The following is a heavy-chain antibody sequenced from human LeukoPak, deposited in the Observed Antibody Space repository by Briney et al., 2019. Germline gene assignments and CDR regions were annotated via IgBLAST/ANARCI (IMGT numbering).Heavy chain of an antibody. J-gene: IGHJ3*02. Sequence: SVTVSCTASGGTFSSYAISWVRQAPGQGLERMGGIIPIFGTANYAQKFQGRVTITTDESTSTAYMELSSLRSEDTAVYYCARSGIVVVTEGAFDIWGQGTTVTVSS. CDR1: GGTFSSYA. CDR2: IIPIFGTA. D-gene: IGHD3-22*01. V-gene: IGHV1-69*05. CDR3: ARSGIVVVTEGAFDI.